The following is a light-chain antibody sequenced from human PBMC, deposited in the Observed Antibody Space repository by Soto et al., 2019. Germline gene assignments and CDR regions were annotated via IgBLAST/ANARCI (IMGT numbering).Light chain of an antibody. CDR3: SSYTSISTRV. CDR1: SSDVGSYNY. CDR2: EVR. V-gene: IGLV2-14*01. J-gene: IGLJ7*01. Sequence: QSVLTQPASVSGSPGQSITISCTGTSSDVGSYNYVSWYQQHPGNAPKLMIYEVRHRPSGVSNCFAGSKSGNTAPLTISGLQAEDDANYYGSSYTSISTRVFGGGTQLTVL.